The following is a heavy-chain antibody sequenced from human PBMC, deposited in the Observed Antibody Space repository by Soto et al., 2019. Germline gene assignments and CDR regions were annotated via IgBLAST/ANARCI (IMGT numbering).Heavy chain of an antibody. V-gene: IGHV3-30*18. CDR1: GFTFSTYG. CDR2: ISYDGSNK. D-gene: IGHD3-9*01. CDR3: AKDRSAYDILTGYSRPTIDS. Sequence: GSLRLSCAASGFTFSTYGMHWVRQAPGKGLEWVAVISYDGSNKYYADSVKGRFTISRDNSKNTLYLQMNSLRAEDTAIYYCAKDRSAYDILTGYSRPTIDSWGQGTLVTVSS. J-gene: IGHJ4*02.